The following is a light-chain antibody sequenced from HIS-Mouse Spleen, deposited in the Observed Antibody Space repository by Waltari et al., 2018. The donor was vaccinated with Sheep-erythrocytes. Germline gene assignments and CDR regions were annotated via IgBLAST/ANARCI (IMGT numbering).Light chain of an antibody. V-gene: IGLV2-8*01. Sequence: QSALTQPPSASGSPGQSVTISWTGTSSDVGGYNYVSWYQQHPGKAPKLMIYEVSKRPSGVPDRFSGVKSGNTASLTVSGLQAEDEADYYCSSYAGSNNWVFGGGTKLTVL. CDR1: SSDVGGYNY. CDR2: EVS. CDR3: SSYAGSNNWV. J-gene: IGLJ3*02.